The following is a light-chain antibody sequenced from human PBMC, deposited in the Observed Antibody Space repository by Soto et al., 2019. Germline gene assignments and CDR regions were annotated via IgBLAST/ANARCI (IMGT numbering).Light chain of an antibody. CDR1: SSDVGGSNF. J-gene: IGLJ1*01. Sequence: HSVLTQPASVSDSPGQSITISCTGTSSDVGGSNFVSWYQQHPGKPPKLIIYDVANRPSGVANRFSGSKSGSTASLIISRLQTEDGADYYCVSYTSSTTYVFGTGTKVTVL. CDR2: DVA. V-gene: IGLV2-14*03. CDR3: VSYTSSTTYV.